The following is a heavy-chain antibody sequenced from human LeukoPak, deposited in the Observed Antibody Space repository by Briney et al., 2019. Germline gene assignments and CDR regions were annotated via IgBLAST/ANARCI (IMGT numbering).Heavy chain of an antibody. V-gene: IGHV3-30-3*01. Sequence: GSLRLSCAASGFTFSSYAMHWVRQAPGKGLEWVAVISYDGSNKYYADSVKGRFTISRDNSKNTLYLQMNSLRAEDTAVYYCARDLRSHGDLDYWGQGTLVTVSS. CDR3: ARDLRSHGDLDY. D-gene: IGHD3-10*01. CDR2: ISYDGSNK. J-gene: IGHJ4*02. CDR1: GFTFSSYA.